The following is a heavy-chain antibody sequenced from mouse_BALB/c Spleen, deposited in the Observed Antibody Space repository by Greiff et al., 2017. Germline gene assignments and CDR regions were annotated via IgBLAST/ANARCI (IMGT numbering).Heavy chain of an antibody. CDR3: ARGGYFDV. CDR1: GFSLTSYG. Sequence: QVQLKQSGPGLVQPSQSLSITCTVSGFSLTSYGVHWVRQSPGKGLEWLGVIWSGGSTDYNAAFISRLSISKDNSKSQVFLKMNSLQTDDTARYYCARGGYFDVWGAGTTVTVSS. J-gene: IGHJ1*01. V-gene: IGHV2-2*01. CDR2: IWSGGST.